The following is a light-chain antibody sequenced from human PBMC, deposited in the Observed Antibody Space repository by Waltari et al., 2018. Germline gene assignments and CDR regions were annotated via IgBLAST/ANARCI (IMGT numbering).Light chain of an antibody. CDR2: DAS. J-gene: IGKJ1*01. CDR3: QKYVNLPAT. Sequence: SCRASQSVSKYLAWYQQKPGQAPRLLIYDASIRATGIPDMFSGSGSGTDFSLTISRLEPEDFAVYYCQKYVNLPATFGQGTKVEIK. CDR1: QSVSKY. V-gene: IGKV3-20*01.